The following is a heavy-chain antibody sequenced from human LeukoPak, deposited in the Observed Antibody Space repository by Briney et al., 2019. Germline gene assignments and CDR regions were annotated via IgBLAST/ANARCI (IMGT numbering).Heavy chain of an antibody. CDR1: GFTFSSYW. J-gene: IGHJ4*02. Sequence: GGSLRLSCAASGFTFSSYWMSWVRQAPGKGLEWVANIKQDGSERYYADSVKGRFTISRDNSKNTLYLQMNSLRAEDTAVYYCASPYDSSGYSPWNFDYWGQGTLVTVSS. D-gene: IGHD3-22*01. CDR3: ASPYDSSGYSPWNFDY. V-gene: IGHV3-7*01. CDR2: IKQDGSER.